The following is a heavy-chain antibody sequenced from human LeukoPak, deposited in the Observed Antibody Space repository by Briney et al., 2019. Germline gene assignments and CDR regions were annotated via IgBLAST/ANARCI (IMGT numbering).Heavy chain of an antibody. D-gene: IGHD1-1*01. J-gene: IGHJ4*02. Sequence: GGSLRLSCAASGFTFSSYSMNWGRQAPGKGLEWVGRSTKRANSYNTHYAASVKDRFTISRDDSDNSLYLQMNSLKTEDTAVYYCSRARMGDGYNYVWGQGTLVTVSS. CDR3: SRARMGDGYNYV. V-gene: IGHV3-72*01. CDR2: STKRANSYNT. CDR1: GFTFSSYS.